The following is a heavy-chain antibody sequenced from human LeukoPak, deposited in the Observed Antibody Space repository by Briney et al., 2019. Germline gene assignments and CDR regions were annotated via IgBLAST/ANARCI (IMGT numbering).Heavy chain of an antibody. CDR3: ARASSGSYYQLYYFDY. V-gene: IGHV4-34*01. Sequence: SETLSLTCAVYGGSFSDYFWSWIRQPPGKGLEWIGEINHSGSTNYNPSLKSRVTTSVDPSKNQFSLKLSSVTAADTAVYYCARASSGSYYQLYYFDYWGQGTLVTVSS. CDR2: INHSGST. D-gene: IGHD1-26*01. J-gene: IGHJ4*02. CDR1: GGSFSDYF.